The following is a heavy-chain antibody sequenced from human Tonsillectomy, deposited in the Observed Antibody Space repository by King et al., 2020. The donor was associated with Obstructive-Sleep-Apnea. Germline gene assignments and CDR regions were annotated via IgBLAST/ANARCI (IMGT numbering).Heavy chain of an antibody. J-gene: IGHJ4*02. CDR2: IDPSDSYT. D-gene: IGHD3-22*01. CDR3: ARLRYDSNGYYYGDY. V-gene: IGHV5-10-1*01. CDR1: GYSFTNYW. Sequence: QLVQSGAEVKKPGESLRISCKGSGYSFTNYWITWVRQMPGKGLEWMGRIDPSDSYTNYSPSFQGHVTISADKSISTAYLQWSSLKSSDTAMYYCARLRYDSNGYYYGDYWGQGTLVTVSS.